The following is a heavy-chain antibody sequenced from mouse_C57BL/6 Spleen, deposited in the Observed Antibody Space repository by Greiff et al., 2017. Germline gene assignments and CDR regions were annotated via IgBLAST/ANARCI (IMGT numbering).Heavy chain of an antibody. D-gene: IGHD4-1*01. CDR2: IHPNSGST. V-gene: IGHV1-64*01. CDR3: AVRYWDDAMDY. CDR1: GYTFTSYW. J-gene: IGHJ4*01. Sequence: QVQLQQPGAELVKPGASVKLSCKASGYTFTSYWMHWVKQRPGQGLEWIGMIHPNSGSTNYNEKFKSKATLTVDKSSSTAYMQLSSLTSEDSAVYYCAVRYWDDAMDYWGQGTSVTVSS.